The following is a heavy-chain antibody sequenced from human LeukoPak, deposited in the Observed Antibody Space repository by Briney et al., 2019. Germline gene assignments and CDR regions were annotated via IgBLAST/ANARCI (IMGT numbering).Heavy chain of an antibody. CDR1: GFTFSSSW. V-gene: IGHV3-7*01. J-gene: IGHJ4*02. CDR2: IKEDGSET. D-gene: IGHD3-22*01. CDR3: ARHSSGYY. Sequence: QPGGSLRLSCAVSGFTFSSSWMSWVRQAPGKGLEWVANIKEDGSETYYVDSVKGRFTISRDNAKNSLYLQLNSLRVEDTAVYYCARHSSGYYWGQGTLVTVSS.